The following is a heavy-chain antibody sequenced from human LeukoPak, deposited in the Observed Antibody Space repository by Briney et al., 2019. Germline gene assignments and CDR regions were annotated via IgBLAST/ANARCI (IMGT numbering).Heavy chain of an antibody. D-gene: IGHD6-6*01. V-gene: IGHV3-21*01. CDR2: ISSSSSYI. Sequence: GGSLRLSCAASGFTFSSYGMSWVRQAPGKGLEWVSSISSSSSYIYYADSVKGRFTISRDNAKNSLYLQMNSLRAEDTAVYYCARGSRIAARPRQIDYWGQGTLVTVSS. CDR1: GFTFSSYG. CDR3: ARGSRIAARPRQIDY. J-gene: IGHJ4*02.